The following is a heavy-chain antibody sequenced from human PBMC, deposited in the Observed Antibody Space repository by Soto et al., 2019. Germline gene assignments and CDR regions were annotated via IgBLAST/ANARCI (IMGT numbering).Heavy chain of an antibody. D-gene: IGHD6-13*01. CDR2: IVSVAGVP. CDR1: GDKFSSYT. CDR3: AREPSIAAVGIPLYSYYYMDV. V-gene: IGHV1-69*08. Sequence: QVQLVQSGAEVRNPGSSVKVSCKASGDKFSSYTISWVRQAPGQGLEWMGRIVSVAGVPIYAQIFQGRIMITADSSSSTAYMELTSLTSDDTAVYYCAREPSIAAVGIPLYSYYYMDVWGEGTAVTVSS. J-gene: IGHJ6*03.